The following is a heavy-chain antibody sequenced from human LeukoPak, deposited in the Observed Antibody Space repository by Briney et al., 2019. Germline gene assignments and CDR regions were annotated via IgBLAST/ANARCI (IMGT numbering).Heavy chain of an antibody. J-gene: IGHJ4*02. Sequence: SETLSPTCTVSCDSVSSYYWTWIRPPARKGLEWIGRIYSNGATHYNPPLKSRVTMSVDTSKNQFTLKLSPGPAADTAVYYCAREGSSRPFDYWGQGTLVTVSS. D-gene: IGHD1-26*01. CDR1: CDSVSSYY. CDR3: AREGSSRPFDY. V-gene: IGHV4-4*07. CDR2: IYSNGAT.